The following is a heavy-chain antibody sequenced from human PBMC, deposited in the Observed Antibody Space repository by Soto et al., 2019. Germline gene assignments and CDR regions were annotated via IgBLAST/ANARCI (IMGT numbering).Heavy chain of an antibody. CDR1: GYTFTDYY. CDR2: INPNSGGT. Sequence: ASVKVSYKASGYTFTDYYMHWVRQAPGQGLEWMGWINPNSGGTNYAQKFQGRVTMTRDTSISTAYMELNRLRSDDTAVYYCARDQSPSSGWPGMDVWGQGTTVTVSS. D-gene: IGHD6-19*01. V-gene: IGHV1-2*02. CDR3: ARDQSPSSGWPGMDV. J-gene: IGHJ6*02.